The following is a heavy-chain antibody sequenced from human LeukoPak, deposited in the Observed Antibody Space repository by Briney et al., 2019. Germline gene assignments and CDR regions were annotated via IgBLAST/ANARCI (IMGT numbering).Heavy chain of an antibody. Sequence: PGRSLRLSCAASGFTFSNYGINWVRQAPGKGLEWVAVISYDGSNKYYADSVKGRFTISRDNSKNTLYLQMNSLRAEDAGVYYCARSPVPRPHYYYYYMDVWGKGTTVTVSS. CDR1: GFTFSNYG. CDR3: ARSPVPRPHYYYYYMDV. J-gene: IGHJ6*03. V-gene: IGHV3-30*19. CDR2: ISYDGSNK.